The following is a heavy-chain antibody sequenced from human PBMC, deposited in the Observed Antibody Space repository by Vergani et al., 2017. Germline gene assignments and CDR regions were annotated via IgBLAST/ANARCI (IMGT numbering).Heavy chain of an antibody. CDR3: ARVDYGSGRQFDY. Sequence: QVQLQESGPGLVKPSQTLSLTCTVSGGSISSGNYYWSWIRQPAGKGLEWIGRIYTSGRTNYNPSLKSRGTISIDTSKNQFSLKLNSVTAADTAVYYCARVDYGSGRQFDYWVQGTLVTVSS. V-gene: IGHV4-61*02. CDR2: IYTSGRT. D-gene: IGHD3-10*01. CDR1: GGSISSGNYY. J-gene: IGHJ4*02.